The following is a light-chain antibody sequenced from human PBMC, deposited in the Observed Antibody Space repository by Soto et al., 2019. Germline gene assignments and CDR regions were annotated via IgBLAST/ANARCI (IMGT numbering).Light chain of an antibody. CDR1: ESIRTW. Sequence: IQMPKSTSTLSASIVEIAPITFRASESIRTWLAWYQHKPGKAPKFLIYDASSLESGVPSRFSGSGSGTEFTLNISNLQPDDFATYFCQQYNNYPRTFAQGTKVE. CDR2: DAS. V-gene: IGKV1-5*01. J-gene: IGKJ1*01. CDR3: QQYNNYPRT.